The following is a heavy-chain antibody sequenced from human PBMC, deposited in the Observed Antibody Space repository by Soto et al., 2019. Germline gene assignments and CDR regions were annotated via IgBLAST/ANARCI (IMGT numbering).Heavy chain of an antibody. CDR3: ARLVHGYPPHNYFDP. J-gene: IGHJ5*02. V-gene: IGHV1-2*04. D-gene: IGHD5-12*01. CDR1: GYTFNGYY. CDR2: INPHTGVT. Sequence: ASVKVSCKTSGYTFNGYYIHWVRQAPGQGLEWMGWINPHTGVTNYAQNFQGWVTMTRDTSISTVYMEMTRLKSDDTAIYYCARLVHGYPPHNYFDPWGQGSLVTVSS.